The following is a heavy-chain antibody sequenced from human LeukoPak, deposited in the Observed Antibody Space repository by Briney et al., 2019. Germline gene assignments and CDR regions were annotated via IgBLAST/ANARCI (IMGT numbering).Heavy chain of an antibody. Sequence: SDTLSLTCTVSGGSISSYYWSWIRQPPGKGLEWIGYIYYSGSTNYNPSLKSRVTISVDTSKNQFSLKLSSVTAADTAVYYCASGIDSSGYYPGDYWGQRTLVTVSS. D-gene: IGHD3-22*01. CDR3: ASGIDSSGYYPGDY. CDR2: IYYSGST. J-gene: IGHJ4*02. V-gene: IGHV4-59*07. CDR1: GGSISSYY.